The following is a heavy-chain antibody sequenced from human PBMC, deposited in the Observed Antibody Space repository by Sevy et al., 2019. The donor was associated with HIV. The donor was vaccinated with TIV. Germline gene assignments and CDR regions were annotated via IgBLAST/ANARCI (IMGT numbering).Heavy chain of an antibody. Sequence: GGSLRLSCVVSGLTFDDYAMHWVRRPPGKGLEWVSGITWNSGGIGYADSVKGRFTISRDNAKKSLYLQMNSLRIEDTAFYYCAGGAAAGRWFDSWCQGTLVTVSS. D-gene: IGHD6-13*01. CDR3: AGGAAAGRWFDS. V-gene: IGHV3-9*01. J-gene: IGHJ5*01. CDR1: GLTFDDYA. CDR2: ITWNSGGI.